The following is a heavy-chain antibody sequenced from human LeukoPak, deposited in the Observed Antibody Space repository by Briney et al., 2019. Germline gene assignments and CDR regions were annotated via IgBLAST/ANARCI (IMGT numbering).Heavy chain of an antibody. CDR2: INPNSGGT. Sequence: ASVKVSCKASGYTFTGYYLHWVRQAPGQGLEWVGWINPNSGGTSSAQKFQGRVTMTRGTSLSTAYMELSRLGSDDTAIFYCARGGYSTTWGVSDYWGQGTLVTVSS. D-gene: IGHD2/OR15-2a*01. CDR3: ARGGYSTTWGVSDY. J-gene: IGHJ4*02. CDR1: GYTFTGYY. V-gene: IGHV1-2*02.